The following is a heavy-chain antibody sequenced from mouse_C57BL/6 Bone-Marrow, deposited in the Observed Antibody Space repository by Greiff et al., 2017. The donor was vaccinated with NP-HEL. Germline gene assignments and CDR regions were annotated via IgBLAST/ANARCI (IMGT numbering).Heavy chain of an antibody. CDR2: IWSGGST. V-gene: IGHV2-2*01. CDR1: GFSLTSYG. J-gene: IGHJ1*03. D-gene: IGHD1-1*01. Sequence: VQLQESGPGLVQPSQSLSITCTVSGFSLTSYGVHWVRQSPGKGLEWLGVIWSGGSTDYNAAFISRLSISKDNSKSQVFFKMNSLQADDTAIYYCARNLGTVVAPYWYFDVWGTGTTVTVSS. CDR3: ARNLGTVVAPYWYFDV.